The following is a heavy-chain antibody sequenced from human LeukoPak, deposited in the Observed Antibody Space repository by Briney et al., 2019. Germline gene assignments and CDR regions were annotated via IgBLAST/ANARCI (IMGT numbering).Heavy chain of an antibody. D-gene: IGHD1-14*01. CDR1: GFTFSRYA. CDR3: ARDPGGANLDY. Sequence: GGSLRLSCAASGFTFSRYAMHWVRQAPGKGLEWVAVISSDGSDKYYADSVKGRFTISRDNAKNSLYLQMNSLRAEDTAVYYCARDPGGANLDYWGQGTLVTVSS. J-gene: IGHJ4*02. V-gene: IGHV3-30*07. CDR2: ISSDGSDK.